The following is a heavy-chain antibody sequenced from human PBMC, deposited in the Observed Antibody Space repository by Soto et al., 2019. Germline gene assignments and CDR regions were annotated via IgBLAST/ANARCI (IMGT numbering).Heavy chain of an antibody. Sequence: QVQLVQSGAEVKKPGASVKVSCKASGYTFTGYYMHWVRQAPGQGLEWMGWINPNSGGTNYAQKFQGWVTMTRDTSISTAYMELSRLRADDSAVYYCAQRGDRIPVAGTGYDAFDIWGQGTMVTVSS. D-gene: IGHD6-19*01. V-gene: IGHV1-2*04. CDR2: INPNSGGT. J-gene: IGHJ3*02. CDR3: AQRGDRIPVAGTGYDAFDI. CDR1: GYTFTGYY.